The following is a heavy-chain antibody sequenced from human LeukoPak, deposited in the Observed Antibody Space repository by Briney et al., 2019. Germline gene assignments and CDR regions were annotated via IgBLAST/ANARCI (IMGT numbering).Heavy chain of an antibody. J-gene: IGHJ6*02. D-gene: IGHD3-22*01. Sequence: PGGSLRLSCAASGFSFFSYGMHWVRQAPGKGLEWVAVISSDGSNKNFADSVKGRFTISRDNAKNSLYLQMNSLRADDTAVYYCARDDSSGYYFYGMDVWGQGTTVTVSS. CDR1: GFSFFSYG. CDR3: ARDDSSGYYFYGMDV. V-gene: IGHV3-30*03. CDR2: ISSDGSNK.